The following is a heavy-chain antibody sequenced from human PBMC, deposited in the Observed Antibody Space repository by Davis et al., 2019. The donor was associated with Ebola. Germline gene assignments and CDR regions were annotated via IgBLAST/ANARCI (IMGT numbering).Heavy chain of an antibody. Sequence: GSLRLSCTVSGGSISSYYWSWIRQPPGKGLEWIGYIYYSGSTNYNPSLKSRVTISVDTSKNQFSLKLSSVTAADTAVYYCARHSPQRNWFDPWGQGTLVTVSS. CDR1: GGSISSYY. D-gene: IGHD5-24*01. J-gene: IGHJ5*02. V-gene: IGHV4-59*08. CDR2: IYYSGST. CDR3: ARHSPQRNWFDP.